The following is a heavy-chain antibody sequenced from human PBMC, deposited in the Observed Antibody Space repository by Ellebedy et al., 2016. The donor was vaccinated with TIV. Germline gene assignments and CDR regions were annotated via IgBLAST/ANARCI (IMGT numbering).Heavy chain of an antibody. CDR1: GYTFTSYW. J-gene: IGHJ6*03. V-gene: IGHV5-51*01. D-gene: IGHD4-23*01. Sequence: GESLKISCKGSGYTFTSYWIGWVRQMPGKGLEWMGIIYPGDSDTRYSPTFRGQVTISADKSISTAYLQWSSLKASDTAMYFCARHGYGANRYYYFYMDVWGKGTTVTVSS. CDR2: IYPGDSDT. CDR3: ARHGYGANRYYYFYMDV.